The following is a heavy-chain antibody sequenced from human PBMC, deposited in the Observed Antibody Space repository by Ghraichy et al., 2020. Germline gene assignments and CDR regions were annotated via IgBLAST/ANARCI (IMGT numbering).Heavy chain of an antibody. CDR1: GYTFTSYA. CDR2: INAGNGNT. V-gene: IGHV1-3*01. Sequence: ASVKVSCKASGYTFTSYAMHWVRQAPGQRLEWMGWINAGNGNTKYSQKFQGRVTITRDTSASTAYMELSSLRSEDTAVYYCARDPHYDFWSGTVWLAYYFDYWGQGTLVTVSS. J-gene: IGHJ4*02. CDR3: ARDPHYDFWSGTVWLAYYFDY. D-gene: IGHD3-3*01.